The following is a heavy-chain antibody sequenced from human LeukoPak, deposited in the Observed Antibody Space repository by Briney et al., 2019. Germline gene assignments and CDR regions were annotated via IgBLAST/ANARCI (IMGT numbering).Heavy chain of an antibody. Sequence: GASVKVSCKASGYTFTSYGISWVRQAPGQGLEWMGWISAYNGNTNYAQKLQGRVTMTTDTSTSTAYMELRSLRSDDTAVYYCARGVPYYYDSSGPGVDYWGQGTLVTVSS. J-gene: IGHJ4*02. CDR2: ISAYNGNT. D-gene: IGHD3-22*01. CDR1: GYTFTSYG. CDR3: ARGVPYYYDSSGPGVDY. V-gene: IGHV1-18*01.